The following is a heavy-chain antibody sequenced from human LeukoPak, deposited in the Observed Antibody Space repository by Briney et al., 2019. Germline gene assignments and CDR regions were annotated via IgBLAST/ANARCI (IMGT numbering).Heavy chain of an antibody. CDR2: IIPIFGTA. Sequence: ASVKASCKASGGTFSSYAISWVRQAPGQGLEWMGGIIPIFGTANYAQKFQGRVTITTDESTSTAYMELNSLRAEDTAVYYCAKDSGGYSGFFDYWGQGTLVTVSS. D-gene: IGHD5-12*01. J-gene: IGHJ4*02. CDR3: AKDSGGYSGFFDY. CDR1: GGTFSSYA. V-gene: IGHV1-69*05.